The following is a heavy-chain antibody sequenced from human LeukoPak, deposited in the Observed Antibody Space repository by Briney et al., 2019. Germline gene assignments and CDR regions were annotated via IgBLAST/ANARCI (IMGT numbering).Heavy chain of an antibody. D-gene: IGHD3-3*01. V-gene: IGHV4-59*08. CDR2: IHHRGST. Sequence: PSETLSLTCSVSGDSLYSYYWSWIREPPGKGLEWIGYIHHRGSTSYNPSLESRVSMSLDTSKNRFSLKLSSVTAADTAVYYCARFWSSKNYYYYMDVWGKGTTVTVSS. J-gene: IGHJ6*03. CDR3: ARFWSSKNYYYYMDV. CDR1: GDSLYSYY.